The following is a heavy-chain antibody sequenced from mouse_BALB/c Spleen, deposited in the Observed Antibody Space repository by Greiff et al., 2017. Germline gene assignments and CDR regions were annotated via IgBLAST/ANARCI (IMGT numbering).Heavy chain of an antibody. V-gene: IGHV5-17*02. CDR1: GFTFSSFG. Sequence: EVQLVESGGGLVQPGGSRKLSCAASGFTFSSFGMHWVRQAPEKGLEWVAYISSGSSTIYYADTVKGRFTISRDNPKNTLFLQMTSLRSEDTAMYYCARPDYDEAWFAYWGQGTLVTVSA. CDR3: ARPDYDEAWFAY. CDR2: ISSGSSTI. J-gene: IGHJ3*01. D-gene: IGHD2-4*01.